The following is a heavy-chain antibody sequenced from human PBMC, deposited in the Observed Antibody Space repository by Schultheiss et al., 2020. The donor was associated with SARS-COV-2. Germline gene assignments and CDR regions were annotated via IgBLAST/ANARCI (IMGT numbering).Heavy chain of an antibody. CDR1: GFTFDDYA. CDR2: ISWDGGST. Sequence: GALRLSCAASGFTFDDYAMHWVRQAPGKGLEWVSLISWDGGSTSYADSVQGRFTISRDNNKNSLYLQMNSLRNEDTAVYYCAKLERSSWSNAFDYWGQGTLVTVSS. J-gene: IGHJ4*02. V-gene: IGHV3-43D*03. D-gene: IGHD6-13*01. CDR3: AKLERSSWSNAFDY.